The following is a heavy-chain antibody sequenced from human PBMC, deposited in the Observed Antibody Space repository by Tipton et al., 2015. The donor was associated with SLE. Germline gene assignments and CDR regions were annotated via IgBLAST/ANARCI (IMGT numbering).Heavy chain of an antibody. CDR2: IKSKTDGGTT. CDR1: GFTFSNAW. J-gene: IGHJ3*02. Sequence: SLRLSCAASGFTFSNAWMNWVRQAPGKGLEWVGHIKSKTDGGTTDYAAPVKGRFTISRDDSKNTLYLQMNSLKTEDTAVYYCARDGRREGFDIWGQGTMVTVSS. V-gene: IGHV3-15*01. D-gene: IGHD1-1*01. CDR3: ARDGRREGFDI.